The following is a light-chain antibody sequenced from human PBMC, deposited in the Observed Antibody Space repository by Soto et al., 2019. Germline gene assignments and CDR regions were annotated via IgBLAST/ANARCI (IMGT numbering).Light chain of an antibody. Sequence: QSALTQPASVSGSPGQSITISCTGTSSDVGGYNYVSWYQQHPGKAPKLMIYAVSNRPSGVSNRFSGPKSGNTASLTISGLQAEDEADYYCSSYTSSSTLLYVFGTGTKVTVL. CDR1: SSDVGGYNY. J-gene: IGLJ1*01. CDR3: SSYTSSSTLLYV. CDR2: AVS. V-gene: IGLV2-14*01.